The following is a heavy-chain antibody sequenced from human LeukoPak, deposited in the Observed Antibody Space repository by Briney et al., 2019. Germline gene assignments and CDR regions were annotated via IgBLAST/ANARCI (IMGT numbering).Heavy chain of an antibody. D-gene: IGHD1-26*01. J-gene: IGHJ5*02. CDR3: STGGSQYEGFKS. CDR2: IRSKADGGTT. Sequence: GGSLRLSCAASGFTFTNAWMNWVRQAPGKGLEWVGRIRSKADGGTTDYAAPVKGRFTISRDDSKTTLSLQMNSLKTEDTAVYYCSTGGSQYEGFKSWGQGTLVTVSS. V-gene: IGHV3-15*07. CDR1: GFTFTNAW.